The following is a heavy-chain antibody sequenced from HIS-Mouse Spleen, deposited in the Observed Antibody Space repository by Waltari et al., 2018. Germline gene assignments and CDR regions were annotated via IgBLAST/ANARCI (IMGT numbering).Heavy chain of an antibody. CDR1: GFTFSSYG. CDR3: AREGEISGRSYFDY. D-gene: IGHD3-10*01. J-gene: IGHJ4*02. V-gene: IGHV3-33*01. Sequence: QVQLVESGGGVVQPGRSLSLSCPASGFTFSSYGMPWVRQATGKGLEWVAVIWYDGSNKYYADSVKGRFTISRDNSKNTLYLQMNSLRAEDTAVYYCAREGEISGRSYFDYWGQGTLVTVSS. CDR2: IWYDGSNK.